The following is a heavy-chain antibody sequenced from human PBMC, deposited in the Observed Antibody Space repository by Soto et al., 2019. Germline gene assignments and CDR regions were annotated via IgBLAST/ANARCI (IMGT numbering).Heavy chain of an antibody. Sequence: SETLSLTCTVSGGSISSYYWSWIRQPPGKGLEWIGYIYYSGSTNYNPSLKSRVTISVDTSKNQFSLKLSSVTAADTAVYYCARLYYYYDSSGYFGRTNAFDIWGQGTMVT. CDR1: GGSISSYY. V-gene: IGHV4-59*08. D-gene: IGHD3-22*01. CDR2: IYYSGST. J-gene: IGHJ3*02. CDR3: ARLYYYYDSSGYFGRTNAFDI.